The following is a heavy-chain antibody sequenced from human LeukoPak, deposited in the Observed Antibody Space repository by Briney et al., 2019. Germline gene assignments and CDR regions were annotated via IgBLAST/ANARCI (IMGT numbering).Heavy chain of an antibody. CDR3: ARGVPVQLLRYFDWLLFPHWFDP. V-gene: IGHV1-46*01. CDR1: GYTFTSYY. CDR2: INPSGGST. D-gene: IGHD3-9*01. Sequence: GASVKVSCKASGYTFTSYYMHWVRQAPGQGLEWMGIINPSGGSTSYAQKFQGRVTITADESTSTAYMELSSLRSEDTAVYYCARGVPVQLLRYFDWLLFPHWFDPWGQGTLVTVSS. J-gene: IGHJ5*02.